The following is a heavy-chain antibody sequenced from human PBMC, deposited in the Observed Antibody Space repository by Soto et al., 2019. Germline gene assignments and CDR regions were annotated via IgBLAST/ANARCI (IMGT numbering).Heavy chain of an antibody. CDR3: ARVLYCSGGSCPEKNWFDP. J-gene: IGHJ5*02. Sequence: ASVKVSCTASGYTFTSYAMHWVRQAPGQRLEWMGWINAGNGNTKYSQKFQGRVTITRDTSASTAYMELSSPRSEDTAVYYCARVLYCSGGSCPEKNWFDPWGQGTLVTVSS. D-gene: IGHD2-15*01. CDR2: INAGNGNT. V-gene: IGHV1-3*01. CDR1: GYTFTSYA.